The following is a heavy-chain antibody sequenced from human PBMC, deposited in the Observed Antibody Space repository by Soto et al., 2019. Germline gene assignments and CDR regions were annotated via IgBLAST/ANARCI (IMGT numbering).Heavy chain of an antibody. J-gene: IGHJ6*02. CDR2: INHSGST. D-gene: IGHD6-13*01. CDR1: GGSFSGYY. V-gene: IGHV4-34*01. CDR3: AREGGVTGIAASYGMDV. Sequence: SETLSLTCAVYGGSFSGYYWSWIRQPPGKGLEWIGEINHSGSTNYNPSLKSRVTISVDTSKNQFSLKLSSVTAADTAVYYCAREGGVTGIAASYGMDVWGQGTTVTVS.